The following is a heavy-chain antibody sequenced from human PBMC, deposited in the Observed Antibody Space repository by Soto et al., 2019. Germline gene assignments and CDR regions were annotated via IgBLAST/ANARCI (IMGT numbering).Heavy chain of an antibody. CDR1: GFTFSSYE. J-gene: IGHJ3*02. D-gene: IGHD2-2*01. V-gene: IGHV3-48*03. CDR2: ISSSGSTI. Sequence: GGSLSLSCAASGFTFSSYEMNWVRQAPGKGLEWVSYISSSGSTIYYADSVKGRFTISRDNAKNSLYLQMNSLRAEDTAVYYCARDPTLGYCSSTSCPSGAFDIWGQGTMVTVSS. CDR3: ARDPTLGYCSSTSCPSGAFDI.